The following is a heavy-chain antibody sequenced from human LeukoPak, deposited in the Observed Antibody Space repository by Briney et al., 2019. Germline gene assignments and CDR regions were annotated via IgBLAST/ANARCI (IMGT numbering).Heavy chain of an antibody. J-gene: IGHJ4*02. Sequence: GGSLRLSCAASGFTFDDYAMHWARQAPGKGLEWVSGISWNSGSIGYADSVKGRFTISRDNAKNSLYLQMNSLRAEDTALYYCAKDRGYRDWGQGTLVTVSS. CDR1: GFTFDDYA. V-gene: IGHV3-9*01. CDR3: AKDRGYRD. D-gene: IGHD1-1*01. CDR2: ISWNSGSI.